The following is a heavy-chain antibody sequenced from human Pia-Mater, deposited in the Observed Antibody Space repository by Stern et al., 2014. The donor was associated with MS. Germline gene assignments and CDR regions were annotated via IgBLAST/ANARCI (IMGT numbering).Heavy chain of an antibody. Sequence: VQLVESGAEVKKPGSSVKVSCKASGGTFSSYAISWVRQAPGQGLEWMGGIIPIFGTSNYAQKFQGRVTITADKSPSTAYMELSSLRSEDTAVYYCARDYGMTTTTGAFDIWGQGTMVTVSS. J-gene: IGHJ3*02. CDR3: ARDYGMTTTTGAFDI. D-gene: IGHD5-24*01. CDR2: IIPIFGTS. CDR1: GGTFSSYA. V-gene: IGHV1-69*06.